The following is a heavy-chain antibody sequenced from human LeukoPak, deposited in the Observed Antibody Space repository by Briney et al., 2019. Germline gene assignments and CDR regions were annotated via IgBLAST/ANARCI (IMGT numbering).Heavy chain of an antibody. Sequence: PSQTLSLTCAVSGGSISSGSYYWSWIRQPAGKGLEWIGRIYTSGSTNYNPSLKSRVTMSVDTSKNQFSLNLSSVTAADTAVYYCARGASSFDYWGQGTLVTVSS. D-gene: IGHD6-13*01. CDR3: ARGASSFDY. J-gene: IGHJ4*02. V-gene: IGHV4-61*02. CDR2: IYTSGST. CDR1: GGSISSGSYY.